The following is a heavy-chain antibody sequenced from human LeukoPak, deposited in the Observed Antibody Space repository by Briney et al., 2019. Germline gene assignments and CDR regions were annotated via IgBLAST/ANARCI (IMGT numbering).Heavy chain of an antibody. J-gene: IGHJ4*02. V-gene: IGHV3-11*04. CDR1: GFTFSDYY. CDR3: ARESMELVRFDF. D-gene: IGHD6-13*01. CDR2: ISSSGSTI. Sequence: GGSLRLSCAASGFTFSDYYMSWIRQAPGKGLEWVSYISSSGSTIYYADSVKGRFTISRDDAKNSLYLQMNSLRAEDTAVYYCARESMELVRFDFWGQGTLVTVSS.